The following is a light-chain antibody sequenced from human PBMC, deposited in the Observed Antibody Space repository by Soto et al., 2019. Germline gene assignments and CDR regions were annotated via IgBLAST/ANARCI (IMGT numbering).Light chain of an antibody. V-gene: IGLV1-44*01. J-gene: IGLJ1*01. Sequence: QSVLTQPPSASGTPGQWVTISCSGSSSNIGSNSVNWYQQLPGTAPKLLIYSNDRRPSGVPDRISGSKSGTSASLAISGLQSEDEADYYCAAWDDSLNGYVFGTGTKVTVL. CDR3: AAWDDSLNGYV. CDR1: SSNIGSNS. CDR2: SND.